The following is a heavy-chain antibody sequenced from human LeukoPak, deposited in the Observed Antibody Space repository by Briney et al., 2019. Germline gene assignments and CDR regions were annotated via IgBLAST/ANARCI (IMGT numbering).Heavy chain of an antibody. D-gene: IGHD5-18*01. CDR2: IYYSGST. CDR1: GGSISSSSYY. CDR3: ARPVSFSYGSYYFDY. J-gene: IGHJ4*02. V-gene: IGHV4-39*01. Sequence: PSETLSLTCTVSGGSISSSSYYWGWLRQPPGKGLEWIGSIYYSGSTYYNPSLKSRVTISVDTSKNQFSLKLSSVTAADTAVYYCARPVSFSYGSYYFDYWGQGTLVTVSS.